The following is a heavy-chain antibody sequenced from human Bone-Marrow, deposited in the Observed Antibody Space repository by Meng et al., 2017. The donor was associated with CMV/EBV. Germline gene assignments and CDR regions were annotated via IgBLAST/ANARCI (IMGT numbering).Heavy chain of an antibody. CDR1: GYTFSSNW. V-gene: IGHV3-74*03. CDR3: ARAYTTSWYAFEY. CDR2: SNSDRSTT. D-gene: IGHD6-13*01. J-gene: IGHJ4*02. Sequence: AAGYTFSSNWMYWDRQDPGKGLVRITRSNSDRSTTEYADSLKGRFTISRDNAKNTLYLRMNSLRAEDTAVYYCARAYTTSWYAFEYWGQGTLVTVSS.